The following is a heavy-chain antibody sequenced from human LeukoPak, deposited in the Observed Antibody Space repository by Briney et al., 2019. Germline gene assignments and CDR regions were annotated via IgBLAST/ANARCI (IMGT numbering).Heavy chain of an antibody. J-gene: IGHJ4*02. CDR1: GYTFTSYY. V-gene: IGHV1-46*01. Sequence: ASVTVSCKASGYTFTSYYMHWVRQAPGHGLEWMGIINPSGGSTSYAQKFQGRVTMTRDTSTSTVYMELSSLRSEDTAVYYCARGTYYYDSSGYYEALDYWGQGTLVTVSA. CDR2: INPSGGST. D-gene: IGHD3-22*01. CDR3: ARGTYYYDSSGYYEALDY.